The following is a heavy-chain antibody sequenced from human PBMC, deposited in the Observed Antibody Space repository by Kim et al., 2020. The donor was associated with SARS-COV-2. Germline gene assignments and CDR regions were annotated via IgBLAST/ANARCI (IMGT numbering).Heavy chain of an antibody. CDR1: GGAISTYY. CDR3: ARTPGRAAIDY. CDR2: IYYSGTI. D-gene: IGHD2-15*01. Sequence: SETLSLTCTVSGGAISTYYWSWIRRPPGKGLEWIGYIYYSGTINYNPSLKNRVTISVDTSKNQFSLKLNSVTAADTAVYYCARTPGRAAIDYWGQGTLVSVSS. J-gene: IGHJ4*02. V-gene: IGHV4-59*13.